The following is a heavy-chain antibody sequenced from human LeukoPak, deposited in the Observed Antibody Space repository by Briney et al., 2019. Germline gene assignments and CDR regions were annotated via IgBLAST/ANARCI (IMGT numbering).Heavy chain of an antibody. V-gene: IGHV4-59*08. CDR3: ARHGGITMVRGVLSAFDI. CDR1: GGSLSRFY. CDR2: IYHSGNT. D-gene: IGHD3-10*01. Sequence: SETPSPTLSVSGGSLSRFYWSWIPSPPREGTEGVGYIYHSGNTNYNPSLKSRVTISVDTSKNQFSLKLSSVTAADTAVYYCARHGGITMVRGVLSAFDIWGQGTMVTVSS. J-gene: IGHJ3*02.